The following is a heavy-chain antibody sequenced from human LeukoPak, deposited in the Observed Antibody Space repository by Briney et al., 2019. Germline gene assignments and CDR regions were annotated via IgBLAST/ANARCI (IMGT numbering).Heavy chain of an antibody. J-gene: IGHJ4*02. Sequence: QPGGSLRLSCAASGFTVSSNYMSWVRQAPGKGLEWVSVIYSGGSTYYEDSVKGRFTISRDNSKNTLYLQMNSLRAEDTAVYYCGGGGDYYDSRGYYSIPHYWGQGTLVTVSS. CDR2: IYSGGST. V-gene: IGHV3-53*01. CDR3: GGGGDYYDSRGYYSIPHY. CDR1: GFTVSSNY. D-gene: IGHD3-22*01.